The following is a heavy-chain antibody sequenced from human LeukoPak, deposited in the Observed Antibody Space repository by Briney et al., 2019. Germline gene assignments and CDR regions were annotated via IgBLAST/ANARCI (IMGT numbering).Heavy chain of an antibody. D-gene: IGHD3-22*01. CDR3: ATVDPKHLITMIVPRPGWFDP. CDR2: FDPEDGGT. Sequence: ASVKVSCKVSGYTLTELSMHWVRQAPGKGLEWMGGFDPEDGGTIYAQKFQGRVTMTEDTSTDTAYMELSSLRSEDTAVYYCATVDPKHLITMIVPRPGWFDPWGQGTLVTVSS. V-gene: IGHV1-24*01. CDR1: GYTLTELS. J-gene: IGHJ5*02.